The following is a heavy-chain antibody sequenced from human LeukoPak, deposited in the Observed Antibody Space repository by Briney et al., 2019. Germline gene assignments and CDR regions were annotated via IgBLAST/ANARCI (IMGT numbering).Heavy chain of an antibody. CDR1: GYTFTTYS. J-gene: IGHJ5*02. Sequence: ASVKASCKASGYTFTTYSIHWVRQAPGQRLEWMGRINGGNDNTRYSQKFQGRVTSTRDTSASTAYMELSSLRSEDTAVYYCARGIVVEPTANWFDPWGQGILVTVSS. CDR3: ARGIVVEPTANWFDP. D-gene: IGHD2-2*01. CDR2: INGGNDNT. V-gene: IGHV1-3*01.